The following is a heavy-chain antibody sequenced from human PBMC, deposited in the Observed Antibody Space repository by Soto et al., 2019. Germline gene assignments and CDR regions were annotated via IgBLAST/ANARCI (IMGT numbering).Heavy chain of an antibody. Sequence: GGSLRLSCAASGFTFSSYWMSWVRQAPGKGLEWVANIKQDGSEKYYVDSVKGRFTISRDNAKNSLYLQMNSLRAEEEAVYYCATPSYRDGYNDYWGQGTLVTVSS. V-gene: IGHV3-7*03. CDR3: ATPSYRDGYNDY. CDR1: GFTFSSYW. CDR2: IKQDGSEK. D-gene: IGHD5-12*01. J-gene: IGHJ4*02.